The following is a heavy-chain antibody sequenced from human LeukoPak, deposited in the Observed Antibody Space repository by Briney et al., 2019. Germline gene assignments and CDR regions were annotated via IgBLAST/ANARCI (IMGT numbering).Heavy chain of an antibody. D-gene: IGHD6-13*01. Sequence: GGSLRLSCAASGFTFSSYAMHWVRQAPGKGLEWVAVISYDGSNKYYADSVKGRFTISRDNSKNTLYLQMNSLRAEDTAVYYCARHPAGIAAAVFDYWGQGTLVTVSS. CDR1: GFTFSSYA. CDR3: ARHPAGIAAAVFDY. J-gene: IGHJ4*02. CDR2: ISYDGSNK. V-gene: IGHV3-30*04.